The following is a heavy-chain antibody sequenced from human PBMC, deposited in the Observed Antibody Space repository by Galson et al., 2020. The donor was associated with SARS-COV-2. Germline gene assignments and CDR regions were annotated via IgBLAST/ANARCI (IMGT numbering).Heavy chain of an antibody. D-gene: IGHD2-2*01. V-gene: IGHV3-23*01. CDR3: PAPAPRGWYFDV. Sequence: GGSLRLSCTFSGFTFSTYDMSWVRQAPGKGLEWISAISVSTGGTYYSDSVRGRFTISRDNSENTLYLQMNSLRVEDTAIYYCPAPAPRGWYFDVWGRGTLVTVSS. J-gene: IGHJ2*01. CDR1: GFTFSTYD. CDR2: ISVSTGGT.